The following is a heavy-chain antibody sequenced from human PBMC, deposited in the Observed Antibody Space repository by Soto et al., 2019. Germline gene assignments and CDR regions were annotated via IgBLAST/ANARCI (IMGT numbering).Heavy chain of an antibody. D-gene: IGHD2-2*01. CDR2: VSGSGGST. J-gene: IGHJ5*02. CDR1: GFIFSDYA. V-gene: IGHV3-23*01. CDR3: AKTGHIVVVPADTNWFDP. Sequence: EVQLLESGGGLVQPGGSLRLSCAASGFIFSDYAMSWVRQAPGEGLEWVATVSGSGGSTYHADSVKGQFTISRDNSKNTLYLQMNSLRVDDTALYYCAKTGHIVVVPADTNWFDPWGQGTLVTVSS.